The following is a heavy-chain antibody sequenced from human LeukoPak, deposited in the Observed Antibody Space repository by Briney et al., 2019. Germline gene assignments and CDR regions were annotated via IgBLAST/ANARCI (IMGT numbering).Heavy chain of an antibody. Sequence: GGSLRLSCAASGFTFSTYSMNWVRQAPGKGLEWVSYISSSSSTIYYADSVKGRFTISRDNAKNSLYLQMNSLRAEDTAVYYCARVGPGVVVAATLGYYYGMDVWGQGTTVTVSS. CDR2: ISSSSSTI. J-gene: IGHJ6*02. V-gene: IGHV3-48*01. D-gene: IGHD2-15*01. CDR3: ARVGPGVVVAATLGYYYGMDV. CDR1: GFTFSTYS.